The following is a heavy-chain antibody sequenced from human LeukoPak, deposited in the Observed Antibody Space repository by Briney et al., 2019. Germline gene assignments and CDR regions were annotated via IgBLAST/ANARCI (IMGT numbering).Heavy chain of an antibody. J-gene: IGHJ2*01. D-gene: IGHD4-17*01. V-gene: IGHV3-23*01. Sequence: TGGSLRLSCAASGFIFSSYAMSWVRQAPGKGLEWVSAISGSGGSTYYADSVKGRFTISRDNSKNTLYLQMNSLRAEDTAVYYCAKDHYGDYAWYFDLWGRGTLVTVSS. CDR3: AKDHYGDYAWYFDL. CDR2: ISGSGGST. CDR1: GFIFSSYA.